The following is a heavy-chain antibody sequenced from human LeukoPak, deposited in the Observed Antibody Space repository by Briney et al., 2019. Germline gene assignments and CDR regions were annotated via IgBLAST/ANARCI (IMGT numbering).Heavy chain of an antibody. Sequence: SETLSLTCTVSGASISSTTYYWGWIRQPPRKGLEWIASIYYSGSTYYNPSLKSRVTISVDTSKNQFSLKLSSVTAADTAVYYCATTSYYYDSPDYWGQGTLVTVSS. D-gene: IGHD3-22*01. J-gene: IGHJ4*02. CDR3: ATTSYYYDSPDY. CDR2: IYYSGST. CDR1: GASISSTTYY. V-gene: IGHV4-39*01.